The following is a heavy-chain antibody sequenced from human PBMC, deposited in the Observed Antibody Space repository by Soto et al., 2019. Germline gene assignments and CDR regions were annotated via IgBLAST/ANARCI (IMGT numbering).Heavy chain of an antibody. CDR2: ISYDGSNK. CDR3: AREYYYDSSGYYLPHFQH. CDR1: GFTFSSYA. Sequence: VQLVESGGGVVQPGRSLRLSCAASGFTFSSYAMHWVRQAPGKGLEWVAVISYDGSNKYYADSVKGRFTISRDNSKNTLYLQMNSLRAEDTAVYYCAREYYYDSSGYYLPHFQHWGQGTLVTVSS. V-gene: IGHV3-30-3*01. D-gene: IGHD3-22*01. J-gene: IGHJ1*01.